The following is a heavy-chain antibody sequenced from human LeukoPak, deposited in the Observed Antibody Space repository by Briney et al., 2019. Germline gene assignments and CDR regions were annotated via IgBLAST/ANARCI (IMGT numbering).Heavy chain of an antibody. J-gene: IGHJ4*02. CDR1: GFTFSSYV. CDR3: ARDKGTSYLSSFDY. CDR2: ISYDGSNE. D-gene: IGHD6-6*01. Sequence: PGGSLRLSCAASGFTFSSYVTHWVRQAPGKGLEWVAIISYDGSNEYYADSVKGRFTISRDNSKNTLYLQMSLRAADTAVYYCARDKGTSYLSSFDYWGQGTLVTVSS. V-gene: IGHV3-30*04.